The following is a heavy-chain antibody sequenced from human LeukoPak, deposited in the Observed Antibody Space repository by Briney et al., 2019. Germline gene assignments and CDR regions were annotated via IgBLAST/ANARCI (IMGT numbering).Heavy chain of an antibody. D-gene: IGHD4-17*01. Sequence: PSETLSLTCTVSGYSIANGYQWAWIRQPPGKRLEWIGSIYQSGSTYDNLSLKSRLTMSVDTSKNQFSLKMRSVTAADTAVYYCARIPPLDYVGSAFDIWGQGTMVTVSS. V-gene: IGHV4-38-2*02. CDR3: ARIPPLDYVGSAFDI. CDR1: GYSIANGYQ. J-gene: IGHJ3*02. CDR2: IYQSGST.